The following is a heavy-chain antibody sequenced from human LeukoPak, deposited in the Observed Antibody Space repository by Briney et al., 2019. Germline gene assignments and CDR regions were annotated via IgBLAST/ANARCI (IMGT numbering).Heavy chain of an antibody. CDR3: ARGSIAARTFDY. CDR2: IIPIFGTA. CDR1: GGTFSSYA. V-gene: IGHV1-69*13. Sequence: GASVKVSCKASGGTFSSYAISWVRQAPGQGLEWMGGIIPIFGTANYAQKFQGRVTITADESTSTAYMELSSLRSEDTALYYCARGSIAARTFDYWGQGTLVTVSS. D-gene: IGHD6-6*01. J-gene: IGHJ4*02.